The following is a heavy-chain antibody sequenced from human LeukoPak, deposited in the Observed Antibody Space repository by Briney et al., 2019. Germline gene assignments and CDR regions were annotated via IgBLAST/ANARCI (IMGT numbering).Heavy chain of an antibody. CDR3: AKKDGGRGEGTFDY. CDR1: GFTFSSFD. V-gene: IGHV3-30*02. Sequence: GGSLRLSCAASGFTFSSFDIHWVRQAPGKGLQWVAFMRNDGSNKYYADSVRGRFTISRDNSKNTLYLQMNSLRAEDTAMYYCAKKDGGRGEGTFDYWGQGTLVTVSS. D-gene: IGHD3-10*01. CDR2: MRNDGSNK. J-gene: IGHJ4*02.